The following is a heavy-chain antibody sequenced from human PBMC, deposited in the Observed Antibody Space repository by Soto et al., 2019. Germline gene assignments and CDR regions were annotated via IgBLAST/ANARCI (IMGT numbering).Heavy chain of an antibody. CDR2: ISGSGGST. D-gene: IGHD2-2*01. V-gene: IGHV3-23*01. J-gene: IGHJ4*02. CDR1: GFTFSSYA. Sequence: GGSLRLSCAASGFTFSSYAMSWVRQAPGKGLEWVSAISGSGGSTYYADSVKGRFTISRDNSKNTLYLQMNSLRAEDTAVYYCATQRGDIVVVPAAHLWGQGTLVTVSS. CDR3: ATQRGDIVVVPAAHL.